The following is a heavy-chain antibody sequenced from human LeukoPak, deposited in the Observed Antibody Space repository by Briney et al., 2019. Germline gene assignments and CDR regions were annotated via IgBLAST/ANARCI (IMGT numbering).Heavy chain of an antibody. CDR1: GGSFSGYY. CDR3: ARGGVAVAGVPYYYYGMDV. V-gene: IGHV4-34*01. Sequence: SETLSLTCAVYGGSFSGYYWSWIRQPPGKGLEWIGEINHSGSTNYNPSLKSRVTISVDTSKNQFSLKLSSVTAADTTVYYCARGGVAVAGVPYYYYGMDVWGQGTTVTVSS. J-gene: IGHJ6*02. CDR2: INHSGST. D-gene: IGHD6-19*01.